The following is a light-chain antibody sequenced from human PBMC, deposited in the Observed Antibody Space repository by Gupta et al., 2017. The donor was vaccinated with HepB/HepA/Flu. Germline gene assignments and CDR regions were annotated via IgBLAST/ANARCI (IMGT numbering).Light chain of an antibody. CDR3: QQRRCDLFT. V-gene: IGKV3-11*01. CDR2: DAS. CDR1: QSVGKY. Sequence: EVVLTQSPATLSLSPGERATLSCRASQSVGKYLAWYQQRPGQAPRLLIYDASSRANGVPARFSGSGSGTEFTLTISTLEPEDVGVYYCQQRRCDLFTFGHGTKVHIK. J-gene: IGKJ3*01.